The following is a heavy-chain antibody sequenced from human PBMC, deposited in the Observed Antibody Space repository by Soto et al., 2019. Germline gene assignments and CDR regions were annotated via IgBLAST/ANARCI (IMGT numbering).Heavy chain of an antibody. CDR3: ARDPRSITGTTSSEDFQH. D-gene: IGHD1-20*01. CDR1: GGTFSGYA. J-gene: IGHJ1*01. CDR2: IIPILGIT. Sequence: QAQLMQSGAEVKKRGSLVKVSCKASGGTFSGYAISWVRQAPGQGLEWMGGIIPILGITNYPQKFQGRITIAADESTGTAYLDLRSLRSEDTAVYYSARDPRSITGTTSSEDFQHWGQGTLVSVSS. V-gene: IGHV1-69*01.